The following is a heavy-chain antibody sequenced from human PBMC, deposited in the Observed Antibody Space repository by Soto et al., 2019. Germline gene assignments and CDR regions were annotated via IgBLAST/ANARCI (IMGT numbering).Heavy chain of an antibody. CDR1: GGSISSSSYY. CDR2: IYYSGST. Sequence: PSETLXLTFTVSGGSISSSSYYWGWIRQPPGKGLEWIGSIYYSGSTYYNPSLKSRVTISVDTSKNQFSLKLSSVTAADTAVYYCARGDTPLWYSSSWTRNPNWFDPWGQGTLVTVSS. D-gene: IGHD6-13*01. J-gene: IGHJ5*02. V-gene: IGHV4-39*01. CDR3: ARGDTPLWYSSSWTRNPNWFDP.